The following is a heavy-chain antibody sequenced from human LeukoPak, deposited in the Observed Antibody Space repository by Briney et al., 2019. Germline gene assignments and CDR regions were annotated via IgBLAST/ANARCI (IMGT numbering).Heavy chain of an antibody. Sequence: SVKVSCKASGGTFSIYAISWVRQAPGQGLEWMGGIIPIFGTANYAQKFQGRVTITADKSTSTAYMELSSLRSEDTAVYYCARVTAPWGYYYYMDVWGKGTTVTVSS. CDR3: ARVTAPWGYYYYMDV. D-gene: IGHD7-27*01. J-gene: IGHJ6*03. CDR1: GGTFSIYA. V-gene: IGHV1-69*06. CDR2: IIPIFGTA.